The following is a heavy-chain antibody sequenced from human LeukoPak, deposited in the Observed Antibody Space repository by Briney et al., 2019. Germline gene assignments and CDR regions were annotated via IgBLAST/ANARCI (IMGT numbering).Heavy chain of an antibody. CDR1: GFTFSSYS. V-gene: IGHV3-21*01. CDR3: ARDLVDTAMVYYYYYYMDV. J-gene: IGHJ6*03. Sequence: GGSLRLSCAASGFTFSSYSMNWVRQAPGKGLEWVSSISSSSSYIYYADSVKGRFTISRDNTKNSLYLQMNSLRAEDTAVYYCARDLVDTAMVYYYYYYMDVWGKGTTVTVSS. CDR2: ISSSSSYI. D-gene: IGHD5-18*01.